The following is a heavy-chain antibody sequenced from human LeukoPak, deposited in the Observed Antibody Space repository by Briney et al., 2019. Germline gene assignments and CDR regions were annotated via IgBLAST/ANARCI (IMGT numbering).Heavy chain of an antibody. V-gene: IGHV4-4*07. Sequence: PSETLSLTCTVSGGSISSYYWSWIRQPAGKGLEWIGRIYTSGSTNYNPSLKSRVTMSVDTSKNQFSLKLSSVTAADTAVYYCAVGSYYDFWSGGYYFDYWGQGTLVTVSS. CDR1: GGSISSYY. CDR2: IYTSGST. J-gene: IGHJ4*02. CDR3: AVGSYYDFWSGGYYFDY. D-gene: IGHD3-3*01.